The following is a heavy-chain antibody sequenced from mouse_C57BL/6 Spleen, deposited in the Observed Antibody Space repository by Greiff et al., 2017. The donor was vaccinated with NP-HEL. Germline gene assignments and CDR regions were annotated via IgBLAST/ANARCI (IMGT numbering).Heavy chain of an antibody. V-gene: IGHV14-4*01. J-gene: IGHJ4*01. D-gene: IGHD1-1*01. Sequence: VQLKQSGAELVRPGASVKLSCTASGFNIKDDYMHWVKQRPEQGLEWIGWIDPENGDTEYDPKFQGKATITADKSSNTADLQLSSLTSEDTAVYYCTTDFIHWGQGTSVTVSS. CDR2: IDPENGDT. CDR3: TTDFIH. CDR1: GFNIKDDY.